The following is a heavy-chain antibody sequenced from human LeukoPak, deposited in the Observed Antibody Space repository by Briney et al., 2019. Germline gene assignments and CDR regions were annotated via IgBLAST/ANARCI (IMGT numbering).Heavy chain of an antibody. V-gene: IGHV3-23*01. Sequence: PGGSLRLSCAASGFTFNNYAMSWVRQAPGKGLECVSVISNSGGSTYYADSVKGRFTISRDNSKNTLHLQMNSLRAEDTAVYYCARGPQYSSSWYSVYWGQGTLVTVSS. J-gene: IGHJ4*02. D-gene: IGHD6-13*01. CDR1: GFTFNNYA. CDR3: ARGPQYSSSWYSVY. CDR2: ISNSGGST.